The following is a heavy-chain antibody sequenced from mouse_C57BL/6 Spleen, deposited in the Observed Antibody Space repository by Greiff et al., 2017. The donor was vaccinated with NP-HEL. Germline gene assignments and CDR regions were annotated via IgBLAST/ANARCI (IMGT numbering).Heavy chain of an antibody. CDR2: INPSSGYT. Sequence: VQLQQSGAELARPGASVKMSCKASGYTFTSYTMHWVKQRPGQGLEWIGYINPSSGYTKYNQKFKDKATLTADKSSSTAYMQLSSLTSEDAAVYYCARSGYYDNYYAMDYWGQGTSVTVSS. CDR1: GYTFTSYT. CDR3: ARSGYYDNYYAMDY. D-gene: IGHD2-3*01. J-gene: IGHJ4*01. V-gene: IGHV1-4*01.